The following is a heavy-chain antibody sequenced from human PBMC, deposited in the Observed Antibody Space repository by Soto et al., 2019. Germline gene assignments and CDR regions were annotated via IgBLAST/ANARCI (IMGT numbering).Heavy chain of an antibody. D-gene: IGHD2-15*01. J-gene: IGHJ6*02. CDR3: ARDRLVAATSAPPYCYYGMDV. CDR2: ISGSSRYI. CDR1: GFTFSSYS. V-gene: IGHV3-21*01. Sequence: GGSLRLSCAASGFTFSSYSMNWVRQAPGKGLEWVSSISGSSRYIYYTDSVKGRFTISRDNTKKSLYLQINSLRAEDTAVYYCARDRLVAATSAPPYCYYGMDVWGQGTTVTVS.